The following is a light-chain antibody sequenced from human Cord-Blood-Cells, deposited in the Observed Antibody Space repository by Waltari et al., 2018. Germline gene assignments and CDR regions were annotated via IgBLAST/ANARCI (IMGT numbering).Light chain of an antibody. CDR1: PLPKKN. V-gene: IGLV3-16*01. J-gene: IGLJ1*01. CDR3: LSADSSGTYYV. Sequence: SYELTQPPSVPLSLGQMARITSPAEPLPKKNAYWYQQKPGQFPVLVIYKDSERPSGITERFSGSSSGTIVTLTISGVQAEDEADYYCLSADSSGTYYVFGTGTKVTVL. CDR2: KDS.